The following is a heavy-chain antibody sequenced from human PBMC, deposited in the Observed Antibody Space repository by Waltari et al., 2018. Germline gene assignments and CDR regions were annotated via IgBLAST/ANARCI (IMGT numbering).Heavy chain of an antibody. CDR3: ARNGDYYDSAAYYRP. V-gene: IGHV3-30-3*01. CDR2: ISYDGSNK. Sequence: QAQMVQSGGGVVEPGRSLRLSWAASGFPFRSYTFNWPRQPPGKGLEWVAAISYDGSNKHYADTVKGRFSISRENTKNTLHLQMDSLRPEDTAVYYCARNGDYYDSAAYYRPWGQGTLVTVSS. D-gene: IGHD3-22*01. CDR1: GFPFRSYT. J-gene: IGHJ4*02.